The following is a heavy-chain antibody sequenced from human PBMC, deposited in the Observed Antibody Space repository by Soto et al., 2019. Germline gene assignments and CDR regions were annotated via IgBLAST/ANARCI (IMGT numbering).Heavy chain of an antibody. V-gene: IGHV3-30*09. D-gene: IGHD3-10*01. J-gene: IGHJ4*02. CDR1: GFTFSSYG. CDR2: ISYDGNNE. CDR3: AEESDSRMVREVIPADFDY. Sequence: QVQLVESGGGEVQPGRSLRLSCAASGFTFSSYGIHWVRQAPGKGLEWVAGISYDGNNEYYADSVKGRFAISRDNTKNMLYLKKNSLRTEDTTVYYCAEESDSRMVREVIPADFDYWGQGTLVTVSS.